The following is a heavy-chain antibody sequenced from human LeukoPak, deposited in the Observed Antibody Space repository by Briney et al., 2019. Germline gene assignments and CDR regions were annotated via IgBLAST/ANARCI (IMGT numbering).Heavy chain of an antibody. CDR2: IYVGGDT. Sequence: GGSLRLSCAASGFTFSSYSMNWVRQAPGKGLEWVSVIYVGGDTYYAGSVKGRFTISRDKSKNTVYLQMNSLRVEDTAVYYCARDRVEGGGRLGAFDIWGQGTMVTVSS. V-gene: IGHV3-66*01. CDR3: ARDRVEGGGRLGAFDI. J-gene: IGHJ3*02. D-gene: IGHD2-15*01. CDR1: GFTFSSYS.